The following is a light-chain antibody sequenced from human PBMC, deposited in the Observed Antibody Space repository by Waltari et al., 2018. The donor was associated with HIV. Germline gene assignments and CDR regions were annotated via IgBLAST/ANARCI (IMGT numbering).Light chain of an antibody. V-gene: IGLV3-25*03. CDR1: ALPEKN. CDR2: RDS. CDR3: QSADSSGTYV. Sequence: SHQLTQPPSVSVSPGQKGRIPPSGDALPEKNAYWYQQRPGQAPVLVIYRDSERPSGIPERFSGSSSGTTVTLTISGVQAEDEADYYCQSADSSGTYVFGNGTKVTVL. J-gene: IGLJ1*01.